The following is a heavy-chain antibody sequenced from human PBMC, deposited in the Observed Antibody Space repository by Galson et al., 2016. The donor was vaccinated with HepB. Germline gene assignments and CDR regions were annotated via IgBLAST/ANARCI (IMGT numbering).Heavy chain of an antibody. CDR2: SRYSGTV. D-gene: IGHD3-3*01. CDR3: VRGTGKSWYAYKRSYYYTMDV. Sequence: SLRLSCAVSGFSLSNYEMNWVRQAPGKGPEWLSYSRYSGTVYYAESVKGRFTISRDSAENSLHLQMNNVRAGDTAVYYCVRGTGKSWYAYKRSYYYTMDVWVRGTTVIVSS. J-gene: IGHJ6*02. CDR1: GFSLSNYE. V-gene: IGHV3-48*03.